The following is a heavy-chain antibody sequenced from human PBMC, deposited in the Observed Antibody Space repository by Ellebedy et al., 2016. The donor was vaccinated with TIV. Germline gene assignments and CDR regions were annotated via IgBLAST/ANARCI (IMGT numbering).Heavy chain of an antibody. CDR2: IWYDGSNK. J-gene: IGHJ4*02. CDR3: ARDVIRGSGSPGGY. V-gene: IGHV3-33*01. Sequence: GESLKISXAASGFTFSSYGMHWVRQAPGKGLEWVAVIWYDGSNKYYADSVKGRFTISRDNSKNTLYLQMNSLRAEDTAVYYCARDVIRGSGSPGGYWGQGTLVTVSS. D-gene: IGHD3-10*01. CDR1: GFTFSSYG.